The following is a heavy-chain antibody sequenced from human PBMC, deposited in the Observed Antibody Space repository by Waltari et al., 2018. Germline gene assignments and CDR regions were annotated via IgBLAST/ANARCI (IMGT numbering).Heavy chain of an antibody. Sequence: QVQLQESGPSLLKPSETLSRICTVSGVSISGFYWSWVRQPPGKGLDWIGYIYYTGSTNFNPSLKSRVTMSVDTSKNQFSLKLSSVTAADTAFYYCARGGGGDWEWFDPWGQGTLVTVSS. D-gene: IGHD2-21*02. V-gene: IGHV4-59*01. CDR1: GVSISGFY. CDR2: IYYTGST. J-gene: IGHJ5*02. CDR3: ARGGGGDWEWFDP.